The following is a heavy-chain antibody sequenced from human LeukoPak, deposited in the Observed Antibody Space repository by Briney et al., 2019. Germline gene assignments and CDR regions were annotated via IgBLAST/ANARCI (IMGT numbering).Heavy chain of an antibody. CDR3: ARHSTIFGVVIKLTPNWFDP. CDR1: GGSFSGYY. J-gene: IGHJ5*02. Sequence: SETLSLTCAVYGGSFSGYYWSWIRQPPGKGLEWIGEINHSGSTNYNPSLKSRVTISVDTSKNQFSLKLSSVTAADTAVYYCARHSTIFGVVIKLTPNWFDPWGQGTLVTVSS. CDR2: INHSGST. V-gene: IGHV4-34*01. D-gene: IGHD3-3*01.